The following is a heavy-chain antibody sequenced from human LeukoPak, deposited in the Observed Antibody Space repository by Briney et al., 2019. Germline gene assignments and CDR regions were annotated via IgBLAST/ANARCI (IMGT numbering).Heavy chain of an antibody. D-gene: IGHD3-10*01. J-gene: IGHJ4*02. CDR2: ILPDGRDT. CDR3: SGRYGPGPV. Sequence: AASVKVSSKASGYTFAGHHVHWVRPAPGHGLEWMGWILPDGRDTKYAQKFQDRMTMTTDTSTNTAYMELTRVTPDDTAVYYCSGRYGPGPVWGQGTLITASP. V-gene: IGHV1-2*02. CDR1: GYTFAGHH.